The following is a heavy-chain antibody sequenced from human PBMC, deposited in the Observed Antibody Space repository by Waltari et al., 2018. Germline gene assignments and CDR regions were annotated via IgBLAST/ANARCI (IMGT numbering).Heavy chain of an antibody. CDR1: GFSFSSSW. J-gene: IGHJ6*02. V-gene: IGHV3-7*01. CDR2: IKQDGSEK. Sequence: EVQLVESGGGLVQPGGSLRLSCAASGFSFSSSWLSWVRQAPGKGLEWVANIKQDGSEKYYVDSVKGRFTISRDNAKNSLYLQMNSLRAEDTAVYYCARAEYQLLGDVWGQGTTVTVSS. D-gene: IGHD2-2*01. CDR3: ARAEYQLLGDV.